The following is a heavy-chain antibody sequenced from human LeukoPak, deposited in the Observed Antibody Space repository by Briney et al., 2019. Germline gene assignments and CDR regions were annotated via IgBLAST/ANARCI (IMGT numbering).Heavy chain of an antibody. J-gene: IGHJ1*01. D-gene: IGHD5-18*01. V-gene: IGHV4-34*01. CDR1: GGSFSVYY. CDR2: INHSGST. CDR3: ARGRWIQLWSPAEYFQH. Sequence: SETLSLTCAVYGGSFSVYYWSWIRQPPGKGLEWIGEINHSGSTNYNPSLKSRVTISVDTSKNQFSLKLSSVTAADTAVYYCARGRWIQLWSPAEYFQHWGQGTLVTVSS.